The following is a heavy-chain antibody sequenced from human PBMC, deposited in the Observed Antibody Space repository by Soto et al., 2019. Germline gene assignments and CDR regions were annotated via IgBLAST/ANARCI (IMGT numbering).Heavy chain of an antibody. CDR2: IRSKANSYAT. Sequence: GGSLRLSCAASGFTFSGSAMHWVRQASGKGLEWVGRIRSKANSYATAYAASVIGRLTSSRDDSKNTAYLQMNSLKTEDTAVYYCTLTGGYSGSYSSDYWGQGTLVTVSS. CDR1: GFTFSGSA. D-gene: IGHD1-26*01. CDR3: TLTGGYSGSYSSDY. J-gene: IGHJ4*02. V-gene: IGHV3-73*01.